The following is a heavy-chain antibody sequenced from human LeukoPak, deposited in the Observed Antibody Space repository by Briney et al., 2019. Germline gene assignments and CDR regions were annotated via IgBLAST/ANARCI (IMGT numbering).Heavy chain of an antibody. CDR1: GYTFTSYG. J-gene: IGHJ5*02. Sequence: GASVKVSCKASGYTFTSYGISWVRQAPGQGLEWMGWISAYNGNTNYAQKLQGRVTMTTDTSTSTAYMELRSLRSDDTAVYYCARRIVGAITTFSPIPRSDWFDPWGQGTLVTVSS. V-gene: IGHV1-18*01. D-gene: IGHD1-26*01. CDR2: ISAYNGNT. CDR3: ARRIVGAITTFSPIPRSDWFDP.